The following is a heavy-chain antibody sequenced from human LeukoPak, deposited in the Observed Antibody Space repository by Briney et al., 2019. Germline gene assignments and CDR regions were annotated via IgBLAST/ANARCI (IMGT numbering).Heavy chain of an antibody. Sequence: ASVKVSCKASGYTFTSSGISWVRQAPGQGLEWMGWISTYTGYSKYVQNLQGRDTMTADTSTSTAYMELSSLRSDDTAVYYCAKNSSGGYSDYWGQGTLVTVPS. D-gene: IGHD6-19*01. J-gene: IGHJ4*02. CDR1: GYTFTSSG. V-gene: IGHV1-18*01. CDR2: ISTYTGYS. CDR3: AKNSSGGYSDY.